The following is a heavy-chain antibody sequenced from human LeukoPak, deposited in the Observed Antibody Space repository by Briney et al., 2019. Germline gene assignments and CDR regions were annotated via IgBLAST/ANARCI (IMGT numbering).Heavy chain of an antibody. CDR1: GFTFNTYA. Sequence: GRSLRLSCAASGFTFNTYAMHWVRQAPGKGLDWVAAIWYDGSEKFYADSVKGRFTISRDNSKNTLSLQMNSLRAEDTAVYYCARDGENDSSGHYKPFDYWGQGTLVTVSP. CDR3: ARDGENDSSGHYKPFDY. CDR2: IWYDGSEK. D-gene: IGHD3-22*01. V-gene: IGHV3-33*08. J-gene: IGHJ4*02.